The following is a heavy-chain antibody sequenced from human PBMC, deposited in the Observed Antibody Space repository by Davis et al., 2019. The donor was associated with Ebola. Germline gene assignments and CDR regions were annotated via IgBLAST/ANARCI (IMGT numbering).Heavy chain of an antibody. D-gene: IGHD2-2*01. J-gene: IGHJ6*04. CDR2: IIPMFGTP. Sequence: AASVKVSCKASGGTFNNYAISWVRQAPGQGLEWMGGIIPMFGTPNYAQKFQGRVTISADESATTVYMEVSSLRPQDTAVYYCARDRCTSATCFRNYFYGMDVWGTGTTVIVSS. CDR1: GGTFNNYA. V-gene: IGHV1-69*13. CDR3: ARDRCTSATCFRNYFYGMDV.